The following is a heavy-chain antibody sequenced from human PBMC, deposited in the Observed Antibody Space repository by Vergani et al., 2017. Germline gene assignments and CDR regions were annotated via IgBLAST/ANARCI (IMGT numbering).Heavy chain of an antibody. CDR3: ARGSRGYDILTGYYTAYYFDY. V-gene: IGHV1-18*01. Sequence: QVQLVQSGAEVKKPGASVKVSCKASGYTFTSYGISWVRQAPGQGLEWMGWISAYNGNTNYAQKLQGRVTMTTDTSTSTAYMELRSLRSDDTAVYYCARGSRGYDILTGYYTAYYFDYWGQGTLVTVSS. D-gene: IGHD3-9*01. CDR2: ISAYNGNT. CDR1: GYTFTSYG. J-gene: IGHJ4*02.